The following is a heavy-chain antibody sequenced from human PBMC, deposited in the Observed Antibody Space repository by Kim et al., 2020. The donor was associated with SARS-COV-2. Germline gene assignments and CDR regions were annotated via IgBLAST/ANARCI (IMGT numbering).Heavy chain of an antibody. CDR3: AKDPRYYGSGSPSPFDY. CDR2: ISWNSGSI. V-gene: IGHV3-9*01. J-gene: IGHJ4*02. CDR1: GFTFGDYA. Sequence: GGSLRLSCAASGFTFGDYAMHWVRQAPGKGLEWVSGISWNSGSIGYADSVKGRFTISRDNAKNSLYLQMNSLRAEDTALYYCAKDPRYYGSGSPSPFDYWGQGTLVTVSS. D-gene: IGHD3-10*01.